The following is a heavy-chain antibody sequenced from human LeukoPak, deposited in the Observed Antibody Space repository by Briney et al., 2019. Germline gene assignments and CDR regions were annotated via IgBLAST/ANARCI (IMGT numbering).Heavy chain of an antibody. CDR2: ISSSSSTI. J-gene: IGHJ6*03. Sequence: PGGSLRLSCAVSGFTFSSYSMNWVRQAPGKGLEWVSSISSSSSTIYYAASVKGRFTISRDNSKNTLFLQMNSLRAEDTAVYYCARDRSGYSNLYGFYYYYMDVWGKGTTVTVSS. CDR1: GFTFSSYS. V-gene: IGHV3-48*01. D-gene: IGHD4-11*01. CDR3: ARDRSGYSNLYGFYYYYMDV.